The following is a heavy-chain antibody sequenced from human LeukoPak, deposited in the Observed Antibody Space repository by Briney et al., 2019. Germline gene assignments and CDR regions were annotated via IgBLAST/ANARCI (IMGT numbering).Heavy chain of an antibody. J-gene: IGHJ4*02. D-gene: IGHD5-12*01. Sequence: GGSLRLSCAASGFTFSNYGMHWVRQAPGKGLEGVAFIRYDGSDKYDGSNKYYADSVKGRFTISRDNSKNTVYLQMNSLRPEDTAVYYCARILSGYSGPRDFDYWGQGTLVTVSS. CDR2: IRYDGSDKYDGSNK. V-gene: IGHV3-30*19. CDR1: GFTFSNYG. CDR3: ARILSGYSGPRDFDY.